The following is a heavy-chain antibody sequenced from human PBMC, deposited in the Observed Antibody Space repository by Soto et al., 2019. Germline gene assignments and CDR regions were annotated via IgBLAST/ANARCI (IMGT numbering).Heavy chain of an antibody. Sequence: GGSLRLSCAASGFTFSSYAMHWVRQTPGKGLEWVAVISYDGSNKYYADSVKGRFTISRDNSKNTLYLQMNSLRAEDTAVYYCARDSDDAFDIWGQGTMVTVSS. J-gene: IGHJ3*02. CDR2: ISYDGSNK. CDR1: GFTFSSYA. V-gene: IGHV3-30-3*01. CDR3: ARDSDDAFDI.